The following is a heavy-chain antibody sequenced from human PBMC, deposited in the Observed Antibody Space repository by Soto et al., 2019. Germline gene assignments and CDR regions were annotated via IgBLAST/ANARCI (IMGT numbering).Heavy chain of an antibody. Sequence: PEETLSLTCAVYGGSFSDYYWTWIRQPPGTGLEWIGEINHSGSTNYNPSLKSRVTISVDTSKNQFSLKLSSVTAADTAVYYCARRADGGYSSSPHYYYYYGMDVWGQGTTVTVSS. CDR1: GGSFSDYY. D-gene: IGHD6-13*01. J-gene: IGHJ6*02. CDR3: ARRADGGYSSSPHYYYYYGMDV. CDR2: INHSGST. V-gene: IGHV4-34*01.